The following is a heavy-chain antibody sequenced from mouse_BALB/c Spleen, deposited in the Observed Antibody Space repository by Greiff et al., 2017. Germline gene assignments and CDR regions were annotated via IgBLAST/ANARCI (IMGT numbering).Heavy chain of an antibody. J-gene: IGHJ4*01. D-gene: IGHD1-1*01. V-gene: IGHV1S81*02. CDR2: INPSNGGT. Sequence: QVQLQQPGAELVKPGASVKLSCKASGYTFTSYYMYWVKQRPGQGLEWIGGINPSNGGTNFNEKFKSKATLTVDKSSSTAYMQLSSLTSEDSAVYYCTRGLIYYYGSSYAMDYWGQGTSVTVSS. CDR3: TRGLIYYYGSSYAMDY. CDR1: GYTFTSYY.